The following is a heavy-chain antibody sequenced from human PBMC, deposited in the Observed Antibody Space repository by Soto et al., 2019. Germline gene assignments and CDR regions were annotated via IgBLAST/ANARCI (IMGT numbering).Heavy chain of an antibody. D-gene: IGHD1-26*01. CDR1: GDSVISTMYY. J-gene: IGHJ5*02. CDR2: IYYSGST. CDR3: ASEVGATASWFDP. Sequence: PCETLSLTCTFSGDSVISTMYYWTWIGQPPGKGLEWIGYIYYSGSTNYNPSLKSRVTISVDTSKNQLSLKLSSVTAADTAVYYCASEVGATASWFDPWGQGTLLTVSS. V-gene: IGHV4-61*01.